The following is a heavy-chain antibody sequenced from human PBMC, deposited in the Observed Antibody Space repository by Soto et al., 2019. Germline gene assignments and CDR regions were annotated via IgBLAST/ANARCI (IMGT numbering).Heavy chain of an antibody. J-gene: IGHJ4*02. CDR3: ARGRGYSYVYFDY. CDR1: GGSISSGGYY. V-gene: IGHV4-31*03. Sequence: QVQLQESGPGLVKPSQTLSLTCTVSGGSISSGGYYWIWIRQHPGKGLEWIGYIYYSGSTYYNPSLKSRVTISVDTSKNQFSLKLSSVTAADTAVYYCARGRGYSYVYFDYWGQGTLVTVSS. D-gene: IGHD5-18*01. CDR2: IYYSGST.